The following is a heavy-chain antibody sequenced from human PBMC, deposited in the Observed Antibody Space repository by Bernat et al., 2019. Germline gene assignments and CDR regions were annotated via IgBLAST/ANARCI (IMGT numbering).Heavy chain of an antibody. J-gene: IGHJ4*02. CDR1: GLTIRSLW. CDR2: INQDGSQQ. V-gene: IGHV3-7*03. CDR3: ARDYSASGSHDV. Sequence: EVQLVESGGDLVQTGGSLRLACAASGLTIRSLWMAWGRQAPGKGLAWVANINQDGSQQYYVDSVSGRFTISSDTAKHSLYLQMNSLRAEDTAVFYCARDYSASGSHDVWGQGTLVTVSS. D-gene: IGHD3-10*01.